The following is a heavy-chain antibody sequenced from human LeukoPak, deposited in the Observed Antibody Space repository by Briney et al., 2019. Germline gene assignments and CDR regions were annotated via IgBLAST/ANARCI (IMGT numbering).Heavy chain of an antibody. Sequence: ASVTVSCKASGYTFTGYYMHWVRQAPGQGLEWMGWINPNSGGTNYAQKFQGWVTMTRDTSISTAYMELSRLRSDDTAVYYCARDRVYYDSSGYHLTNAFDIWGQGTMVTVSS. V-gene: IGHV1-2*04. CDR2: INPNSGGT. CDR3: ARDRVYYDSSGYHLTNAFDI. CDR1: GYTFTGYY. D-gene: IGHD3-22*01. J-gene: IGHJ3*02.